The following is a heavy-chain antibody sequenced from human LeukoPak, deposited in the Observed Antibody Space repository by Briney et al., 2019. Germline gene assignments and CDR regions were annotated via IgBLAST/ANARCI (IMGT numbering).Heavy chain of an antibody. CDR1: GFTFSSYG. V-gene: IGHV3-30*18. Sequence: PGGSLRLSCAASGFTFSSYGMHWVRQAPGKGLEWVAVISYDGSNKYYADSVKGRFTISRDNSKNTLYLQVNSLRAEDTAVYYCAKDHRHCSGGSCYSSPHYYYYGMDVWGQGTTVTVSS. CDR3: AKDHRHCSGGSCYSSPHYYYYGMDV. J-gene: IGHJ6*02. D-gene: IGHD2-15*01. CDR2: ISYDGSNK.